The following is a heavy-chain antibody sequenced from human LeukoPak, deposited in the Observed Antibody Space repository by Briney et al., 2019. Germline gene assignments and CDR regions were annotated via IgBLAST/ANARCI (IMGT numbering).Heavy chain of an antibody. CDR2: IYTSGST. J-gene: IGHJ4*02. V-gene: IGHV4-4*07. D-gene: IGHD3-10*01. CDR3: ARDSYYYGSGTPFDY. Sequence: SETLSLTCTVSGGSFSSHYWSWIRQPAGKGLEWIGRIYTSGSTNYNPSLKSRVTMSVDTSKNQFSLKLSSVTAADTALYYCARDSYYYGSGTPFDYWGQGTLVTVSS. CDR1: GGSFSSHY.